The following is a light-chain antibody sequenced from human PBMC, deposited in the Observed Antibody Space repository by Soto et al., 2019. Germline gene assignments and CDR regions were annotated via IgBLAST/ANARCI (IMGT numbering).Light chain of an antibody. CDR3: LLAYSGDREV. CDR2: NTN. CDR1: TGPVTSGHY. J-gene: IGLJ3*02. Sequence: QTVVTQEPSLTVSPGGTVTLTCGSSTGPVTSGHYPYWFQQKPGQAPRTLIFNTNNKHSWTPARFSGSLLGGKAALTLSGALHEDEAVYYCLLAYSGDREVFGGGTKVTVL. V-gene: IGLV7-46*01.